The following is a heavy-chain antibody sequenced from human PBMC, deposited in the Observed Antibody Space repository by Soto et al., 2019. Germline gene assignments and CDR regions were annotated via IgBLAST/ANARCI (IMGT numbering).Heavy chain of an antibody. CDR2: ISTYNGNT. V-gene: IGHV1-18*01. J-gene: IGHJ6*02. CDR1: GYTFTSYG. CDR3: ARDPSTGRKGYYYYGMDV. D-gene: IGHD2-2*01. Sequence: ASVKVSCKASGYTFTSYGISWVRQAPGQGLEWMGWISTYNGNTNYAQKLQGRVTMTTDTSTSTAYMELSRLRSDDTAVYYCARDPSTGRKGYYYYGMDVWGQGTTVTVSS.